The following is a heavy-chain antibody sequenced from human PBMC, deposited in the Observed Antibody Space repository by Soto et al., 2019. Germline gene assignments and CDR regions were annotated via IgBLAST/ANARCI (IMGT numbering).Heavy chain of an antibody. V-gene: IGHV3-23*01. CDR3: VKGGWLDF. Sequence: VQLLESGGGLVQPGGSLRLSCAASGFSFSNFEMSWVRQAPGRGLEWVSFISGDSVRTNYADAVKGRFTISRDNSKHTLYLQMNSLTAEDTAVYAWVKGGWLDFCGQGTLVTVSS. J-gene: IGHJ5*01. CDR1: GFSFSNFE. CDR2: ISGDSVRT. D-gene: IGHD3-16*01.